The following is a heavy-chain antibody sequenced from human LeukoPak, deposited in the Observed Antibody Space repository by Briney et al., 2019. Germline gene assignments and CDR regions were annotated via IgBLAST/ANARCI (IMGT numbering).Heavy chain of an antibody. J-gene: IGHJ5*02. D-gene: IGHD6-13*01. CDR3: ARDKGSSWYQSWFDP. V-gene: IGHV3-20*04. Sequence: GGSLRLSCAASGFTFDDYGMSWVRPAPGKGLERVSGINWNGGSTGYADSVKGRFTISRDNAKNSLYLQMNSLRAEDTALYYCARDKGSSWYQSWFDPWGQGTLVTVSS. CDR1: GFTFDDYG. CDR2: INWNGGST.